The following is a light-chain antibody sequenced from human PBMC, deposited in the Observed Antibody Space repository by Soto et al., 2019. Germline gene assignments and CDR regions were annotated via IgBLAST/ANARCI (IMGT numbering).Light chain of an antibody. CDR3: QEAASLPRR. CDR2: DAS. J-gene: IGKJ1*01. V-gene: IGKV3-11*01. Sequence: ENGLSLSPATLSLSTGERATLSCRASQSVSNYVAWYQQTPGQAPRLLIYDASNRATGIPARFSGSGSGTDFTLTISSLEPEDFATYYCQEAASLPRRFCQGAKVDI. CDR1: QSVSNY.